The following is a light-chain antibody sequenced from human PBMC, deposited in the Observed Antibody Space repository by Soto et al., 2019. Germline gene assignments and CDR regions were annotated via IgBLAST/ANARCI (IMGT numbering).Light chain of an antibody. CDR2: STS. V-gene: IGLV7-43*01. J-gene: IGLJ2*01. CDR3: LLYYGGAKVL. Sequence: QAVVTQEPSLTVSPGGTVTLTCASSAGAVTSAYYTNWLQQKPGQAPRALIYSTSEKHSWTPARLSGSLLGGKAALTLSAAQPEDEADYDCLLYYGGAKVLFGGGTKLTVL. CDR1: AGAVTSAYY.